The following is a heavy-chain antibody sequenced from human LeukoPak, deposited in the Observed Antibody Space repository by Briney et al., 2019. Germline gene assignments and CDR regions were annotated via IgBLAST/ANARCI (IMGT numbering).Heavy chain of an antibody. CDR3: AKVSGGGLYYDGMDV. CDR1: GFTFNNYA. Sequence: HHGGSLRLSCAASGFTFNNYAMNWVRQAPGKGLEWVSVISGSGGTTYYADSVKGRFTISRDSSKNTLYLQMNSLRAEDTAVYYCAKVSGGGLYYDGMDVWGQGTTVTVSS. J-gene: IGHJ6*02. CDR2: ISGSGGTT. D-gene: IGHD1-14*01. V-gene: IGHV3-23*01.